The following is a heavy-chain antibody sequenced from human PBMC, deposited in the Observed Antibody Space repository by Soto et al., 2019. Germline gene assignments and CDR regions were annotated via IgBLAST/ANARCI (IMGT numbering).Heavy chain of an antibody. D-gene: IGHD3-9*01. V-gene: IGHV3-23*01. CDR1: GFTFSSYA. J-gene: IGHJ4*02. Sequence: SLRLSCAASGFTFSSYAMSWVRRAPGKGLEWVSAISGSGGSTYYADSVKGRFTISRDNSKNTLYLQMNSLRAEDTAVYYCAKQRTDRYFDFRDPFDYWGQGTLVTVSS. CDR2: ISGSGGST. CDR3: AKQRTDRYFDFRDPFDY.